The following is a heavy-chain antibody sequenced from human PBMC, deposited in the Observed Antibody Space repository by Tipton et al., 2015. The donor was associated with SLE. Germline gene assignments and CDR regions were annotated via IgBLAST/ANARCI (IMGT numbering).Heavy chain of an antibody. V-gene: IGHV4-61*09. J-gene: IGHJ4*02. CDR1: GASINMNSSF. D-gene: IGHD5-12*01. CDR3: ARLVGGYAR. Sequence: TLFLTCTVSGASINMNSSFWAWVRQPAGQGLESIGHISTDDGTNYNPSLKSRVSISVDTSKNQLSLKLISVTAADTAVYFCARLVGGYARWGQGTLVTVSS. CDR2: ISTDDGT.